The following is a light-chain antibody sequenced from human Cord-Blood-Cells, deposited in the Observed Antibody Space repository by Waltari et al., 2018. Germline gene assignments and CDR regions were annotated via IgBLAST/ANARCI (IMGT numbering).Light chain of an antibody. J-gene: IGKJ3*01. CDR1: QDISNY. CDR3: QQYDNHPFT. CDR2: DAS. Sequence: IQMTQFPSPFFESVENRHPFTCQASQDISNYLNWYQQKPGKAPKLLIYDASNLETGVPSRFSGSGSGTDFTFTISSLQPEDIATYYCQQYDNHPFTFGPGTKVDIK. V-gene: IGKV1-33*01.